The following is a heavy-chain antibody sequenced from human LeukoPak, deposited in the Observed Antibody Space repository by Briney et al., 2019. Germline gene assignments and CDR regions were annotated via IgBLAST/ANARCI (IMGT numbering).Heavy chain of an antibody. CDR3: ARGAGGYGDYSLWLGY. CDR1: GYTFSGYG. D-gene: IGHD4-17*01. J-gene: IGHJ4*02. V-gene: IGHV1-18*01. CDR2: ISAYNGNT. Sequence: ASVKVSCKASGYTFSGYGFSWVRQAPGQGLEWMGWISAYNGNTKFARKYQGRVTMTTDTSTSTAYMELRSLRSDDTAVYYCARGAGGYGDYSLWLGYWGQGTLVTVSS.